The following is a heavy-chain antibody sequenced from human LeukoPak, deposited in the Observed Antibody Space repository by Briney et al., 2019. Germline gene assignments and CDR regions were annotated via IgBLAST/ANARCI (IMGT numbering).Heavy chain of an antibody. CDR2: ISGSVGST. Sequence: GGSLRLSCAASGFTFSSYAMSWVRQAPGKGLEWVSAISGSVGSTSYADGVRGRFTVSRDNSKNTLYLQMNSLRAEDTAVYYCARELAFSTTQNYWGQGTLVTVSS. CDR1: GFTFSSYA. V-gene: IGHV3-23*01. D-gene: IGHD1-1*01. J-gene: IGHJ4*02. CDR3: ARELAFSTTQNY.